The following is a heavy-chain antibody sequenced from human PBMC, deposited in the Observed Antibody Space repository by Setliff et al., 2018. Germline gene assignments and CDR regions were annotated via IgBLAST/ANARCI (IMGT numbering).Heavy chain of an antibody. CDR1: GFTFSSYS. D-gene: IGHD3-10*01. CDR2: ISSSSSTI. CDR3: ASRGFRPGFDY. V-gene: IGHV3-48*01. Sequence: GGSLRLSCAASGFTFSSYSMNWVRQAPGKGLEWVSYISSSSSTIYYADSVKGRFTISRDNAKNSLYLQMNSLRAEDTAVYYCASRGFRPGFDYWGQGTLVTVSS. J-gene: IGHJ4*02.